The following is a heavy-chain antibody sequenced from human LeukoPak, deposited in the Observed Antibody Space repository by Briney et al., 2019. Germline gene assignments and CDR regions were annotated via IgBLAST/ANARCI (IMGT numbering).Heavy chain of an antibody. V-gene: IGHV1-69*13. CDR1: GGTFSSYA. CDR2: IIPIVGTA. Sequence: SVKVSCKASGGTFSSYAISWVRQAPGQGLEWMGGIIPIVGTAKYAQKFQGRVTITADESTSTAYMELRSLRSEDTAVYYCARATVTTFNWFDPWGQGTVVTVSS. D-gene: IGHD4-17*01. CDR3: ARATVTTFNWFDP. J-gene: IGHJ5*02.